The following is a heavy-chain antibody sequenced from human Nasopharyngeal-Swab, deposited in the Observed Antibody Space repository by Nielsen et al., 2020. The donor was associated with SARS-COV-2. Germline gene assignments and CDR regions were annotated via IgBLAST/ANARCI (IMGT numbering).Heavy chain of an antibody. V-gene: IGHV3-21*01. Sequence: GGSLRLSCAASGFTFSSYSMNWVRQAPGKGLEWVSSISSSSSYIYYADSVKGRFTISRDNAKNSLYLQMNSLRAEDTAVYYCARGGWEGIAAADTRVHWGQGTLVTVSS. D-gene: IGHD6-13*01. J-gene: IGHJ4*02. CDR1: GFTFSSYS. CDR2: ISSSSSYI. CDR3: ARGGWEGIAAADTRVH.